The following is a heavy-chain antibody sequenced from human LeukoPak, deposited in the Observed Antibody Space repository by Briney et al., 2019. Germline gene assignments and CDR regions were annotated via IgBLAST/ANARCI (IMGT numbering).Heavy chain of an antibody. V-gene: IGHV3-9*01. CDR3: AKSATYYYDSSGYLIDY. CDR2: ISWNSGSI. D-gene: IGHD3-22*01. J-gene: IGHJ4*02. CDR1: GFTLDDYA. Sequence: SGGSLRLSCAASGFTLDDYAMHWVRQAPGKGLEWVSGISWNSGSIGYADSVKGRFTISRDNAKNSLYLQMNSLRAEDTALYYCAKSATYYYDSSGYLIDYWGQGTLVTVSS.